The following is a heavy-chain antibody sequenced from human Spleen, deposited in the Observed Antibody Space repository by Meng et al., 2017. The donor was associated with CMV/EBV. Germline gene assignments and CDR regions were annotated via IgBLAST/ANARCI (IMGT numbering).Heavy chain of an antibody. CDR2: INSDGSST. V-gene: IGHV3-74*01. J-gene: IGHJ6*02. D-gene: IGHD6-13*01. Sequence: RNWGRQAPGKGLVWVSRINSDGSSTSYADSVKGRFTISRDNAKNTLYLQMNSLRAEDTAVYYCARDGLHSSSWYSLGIYYYYGMDVWGQGTTVTVSS. CDR3: ARDGLHSSSWYSLGIYYYYGMDV.